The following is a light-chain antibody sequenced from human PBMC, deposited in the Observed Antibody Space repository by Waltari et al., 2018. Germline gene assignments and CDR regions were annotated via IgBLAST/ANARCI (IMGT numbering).Light chain of an antibody. CDR1: SLRSYY. CDR2: DKN. CDR3: HSRDASGVGGS. V-gene: IGLV3-19*01. Sequence: SELTQDPAVSVAMGQTVRITCQGDSLRSYYARWYQQRPGQAPRLVMYDKNNRPSGVPDRFSGSSSHNTASLTITGAQAEDEASYYCHSRDASGVGGSFGGGTKLTVL. J-gene: IGLJ2*01.